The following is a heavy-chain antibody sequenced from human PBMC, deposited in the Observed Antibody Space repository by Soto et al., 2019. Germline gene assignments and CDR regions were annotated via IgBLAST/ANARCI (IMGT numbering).Heavy chain of an antibody. CDR3: AWRSGYRSGWFVD. D-gene: IGHD6-19*01. CDR2: IKQDGSEK. J-gene: IGHJ4*02. V-gene: IGHV3-7*01. Sequence: EVQLVESGGGLVQPGGSLRLSCAASGFTFSTYWMSWVRQAPGKGLEWLANIKQDGSEKYYVDSVKGRFTVSRDNAKNSVYLQMNGVRAEDMGVYYCAWRSGYRSGWFVDWGQGTLVTVS. CDR1: GFTFSTYW.